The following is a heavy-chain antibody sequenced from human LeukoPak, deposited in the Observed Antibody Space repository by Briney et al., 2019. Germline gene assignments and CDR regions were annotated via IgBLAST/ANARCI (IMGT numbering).Heavy chain of an antibody. CDR1: GFTFSSYS. V-gene: IGHV3-48*01. CDR2: ISSSSTI. CDR3: ARYRSAFDI. Sequence: QSGGSLRLSCAASGFTFSSYSMNWVRQAPGKGLEWVSYISSSSTIYYADSVKGRFTISRDNAKNSLYLQMNSLRAEDTAVYYCARYRSAFDIWGQGTMVTVSS. J-gene: IGHJ3*02. D-gene: IGHD3-16*02.